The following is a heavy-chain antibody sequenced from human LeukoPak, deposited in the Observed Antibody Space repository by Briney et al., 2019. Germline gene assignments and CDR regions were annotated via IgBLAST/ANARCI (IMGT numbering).Heavy chain of an antibody. V-gene: IGHV1-8*01. J-gene: IGHJ6*01. CDR1: GYTFTSYA. D-gene: IGHD6-25*01. CDR2: LNPNGGDT. Sequence: GASVKVSCKASGYTFTSYAINWVRQATGQGLEWLGGLNPNGGDTLYAQKFQGRFTMTRNTSISTAYMEMSSLRSDDTAVFYCSRSRRLRSGAMYVWGEGTTVIVSS. CDR3: SRSRRLRSGAMYV.